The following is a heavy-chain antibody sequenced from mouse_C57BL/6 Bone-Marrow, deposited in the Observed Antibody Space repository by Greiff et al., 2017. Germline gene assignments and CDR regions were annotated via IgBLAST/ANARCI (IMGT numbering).Heavy chain of an antibody. Sequence: VKLMESGAELVRPGTSVKMSCKASGYTFTNYWIGWAKQRPGHGLEWVGDIYPGGGYTNYNEKFKGKATLTADKSSSTAYMQFSSLTSEDSAIYYCARRGYDYDVSFAYWGQGTLVTVSA. D-gene: IGHD2-4*01. CDR2: IYPGGGYT. J-gene: IGHJ3*01. CDR3: ARRGYDYDVSFAY. CDR1: GYTFTNYW. V-gene: IGHV1-63*01.